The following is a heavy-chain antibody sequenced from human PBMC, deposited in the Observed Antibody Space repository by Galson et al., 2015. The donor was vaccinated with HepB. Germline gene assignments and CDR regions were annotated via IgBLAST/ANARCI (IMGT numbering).Heavy chain of an antibody. CDR1: GFTFSSYA. CDR3: AKGRGGVAFGELNS. CDR2: ISDSGGST. V-gene: IGHV3-23*01. D-gene: IGHD3-10*01. J-gene: IGHJ4*02. Sequence: SLRLSCAASGFTFSSYAMSWVRQAPGKGLEWVSEISDSGGSTYYADSMKGRFTISRDNSKNTLYLQMNSLRAEDTAVYYCAKGRGGVAFGELNSWGQGTLVTVSS.